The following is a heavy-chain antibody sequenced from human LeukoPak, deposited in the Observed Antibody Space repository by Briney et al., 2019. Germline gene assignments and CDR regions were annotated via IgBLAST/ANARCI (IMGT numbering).Heavy chain of an antibody. CDR3: ARANLLYSSSRGYFDY. D-gene: IGHD6-6*01. V-gene: IGHV3-30-3*01. CDR1: GFTFSSYA. CDR2: ISYDGSNK. Sequence: GGSLRLSCAASGFTFSSYAMHWVRQAPGKGLEWVAVISYDGSNKYYADSVKGRFTISRDNSKNTLYLQMNSLRAEDTAVYYCARANLLYSSSRGYFDYWGQGTLVTVSS. J-gene: IGHJ4*02.